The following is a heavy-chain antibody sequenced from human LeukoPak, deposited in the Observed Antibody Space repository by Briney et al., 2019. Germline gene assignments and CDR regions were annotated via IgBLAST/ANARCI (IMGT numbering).Heavy chain of an antibody. CDR1: GFTFSNSW. D-gene: IGHD4-11*01. CDR2: VQHIGGET. J-gene: IGHJ1*01. Sequence: GGSPRLSCAGYGFTFSNSWMGWVRQAPGKGLEWVANVQHIGGETYYVDSVKGRFTISRDNAKNSVYLQMNSLGADDTAVYYCATYSILNAREFRYWGQGTLVTVTS. V-gene: IGHV3-7*01. CDR3: ATYSILNAREFRY.